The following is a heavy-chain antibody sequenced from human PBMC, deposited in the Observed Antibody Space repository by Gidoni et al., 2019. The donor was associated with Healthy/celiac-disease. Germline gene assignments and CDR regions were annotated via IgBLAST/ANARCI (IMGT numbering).Heavy chain of an antibody. J-gene: IGHJ6*02. CDR2: IKSKTDGGTT. Sequence: EVQLVESGGGLVKPGGSLRLSCAASGFTFSNAWMSWFRQAPGKGLEWVGRIKSKTDGGTTDYAAPVKGRFTISRDDSKNTLYLQMNSLKTEDTAVYYCTTDGPGIRFLEWDQGYYYYYGMDVWGQGTTVTVSS. CDR1: GFTFSNAW. V-gene: IGHV3-15*01. CDR3: TTDGPGIRFLEWDQGYYYYYGMDV. D-gene: IGHD3-3*01.